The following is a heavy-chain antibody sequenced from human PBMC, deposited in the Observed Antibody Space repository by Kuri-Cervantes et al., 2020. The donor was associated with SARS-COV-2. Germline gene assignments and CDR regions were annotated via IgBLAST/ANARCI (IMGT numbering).Heavy chain of an antibody. CDR1: GFTFSSYW. D-gene: IGHD2-2*01. CDR2: INSDGSST. Sequence: GGSLRLSCAASGFTFSSYWMHWVRQAPGKGLVWVSRINSDGSSTSYADSVKGRFTISRDNAKNTLYLQMNSLRAEDTAVYYCASEMENGPGDGLVVPAAIDYWGQGTLVTVSS. V-gene: IGHV3-74*01. CDR3: ASEMENGPGDGLVVPAAIDY. J-gene: IGHJ4*02.